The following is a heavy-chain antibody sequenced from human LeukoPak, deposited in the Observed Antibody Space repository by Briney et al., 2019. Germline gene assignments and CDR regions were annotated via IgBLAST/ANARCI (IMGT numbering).Heavy chain of an antibody. CDR3: ARDWAVAGKGYYFDY. D-gene: IGHD6-19*01. CDR1: GFTFTSNS. CDR2: ISSSSSYI. V-gene: IGHV3-21*01. J-gene: IGHJ4*02. Sequence: PGGSLRLSCAASGFTFTSNSMNWVRQAPGKGLEWVSSISSSSSYIYYADSVKGRFTISRDNAKNSLYLQMNSLRAEDTAVYYCARDWAVAGKGYYFDYWGQGTLVTVSS.